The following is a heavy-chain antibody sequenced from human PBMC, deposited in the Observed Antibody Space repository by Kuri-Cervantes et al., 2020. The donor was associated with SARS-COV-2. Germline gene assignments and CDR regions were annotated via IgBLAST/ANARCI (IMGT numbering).Heavy chain of an antibody. Sequence: GGSLRLSCAASGFTFSSYGMHWVRQAPGKGLEWVAFLRYDGGEKHYADSVKGRFTISRDSSKNTLYLEMNSLRVEDTAVYYRAKDPLFRGTYDLGKLDSWGRGTLVTVSS. CDR3: AKDPLFRGTYDLGKLDS. J-gene: IGHJ4*02. D-gene: IGHD3-3*01. V-gene: IGHV3-30*02. CDR1: GFTFSSYG. CDR2: LRYDGGEK.